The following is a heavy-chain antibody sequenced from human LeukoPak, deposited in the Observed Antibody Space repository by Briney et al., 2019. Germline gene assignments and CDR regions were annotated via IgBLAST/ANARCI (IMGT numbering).Heavy chain of an antibody. J-gene: IGHJ5*02. Sequence: ASVKVSCKASDYTFTNYDISWVRQAPGQGLEWVGWISGYNGKTDYAQKFQGRVTMTTDTSTSTAYMELRSLRSDDTAVYYCARVWESITIFGVVIRAPNWVDPWGQGTLVTVSS. D-gene: IGHD3-3*01. CDR1: DYTFTNYD. V-gene: IGHV1-18*01. CDR2: ISGYNGKT. CDR3: ARVWESITIFGVVIRAPNWVDP.